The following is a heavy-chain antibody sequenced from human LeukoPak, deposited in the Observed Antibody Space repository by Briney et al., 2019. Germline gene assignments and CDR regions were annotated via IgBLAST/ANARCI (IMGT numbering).Heavy chain of an antibody. CDR2: INHSGST. CDR1: GGSFSGYY. D-gene: IGHD3-22*01. CDR3: ARGLSYYYDSSGYPNWFDS. Sequence: PSETLSLTCAVYGGSFSGYYWSWIRQPPGKGLEWIGEINHSGSTNYNPSLKSRVTISVDTSKNQFSLKLSSVTAADTAVYYCARGLSYYYDSSGYPNWFDSWGQGTLVTVSS. J-gene: IGHJ5*01. V-gene: IGHV4-34*01.